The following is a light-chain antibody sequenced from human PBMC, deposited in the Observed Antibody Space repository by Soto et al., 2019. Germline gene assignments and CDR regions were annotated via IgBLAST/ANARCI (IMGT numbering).Light chain of an antibody. J-gene: IGKJ1*01. Sequence: TQSPGTLSASVGDRVTITCRASQSISTFLSWYQQKPGKAPKRLIYVASSLQRGVPSRFSGSGSGTEFTLTISSLQPDDFATYYCQQYNSYAWTFGQGTKVDIK. CDR3: QQYNSYAWT. CDR1: QSISTF. V-gene: IGKV1-5*01. CDR2: VAS.